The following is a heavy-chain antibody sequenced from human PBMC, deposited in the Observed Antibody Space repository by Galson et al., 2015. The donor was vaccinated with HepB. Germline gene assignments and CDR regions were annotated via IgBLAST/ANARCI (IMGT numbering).Heavy chain of an antibody. J-gene: IGHJ4*02. CDR1: GFTFSSYA. V-gene: IGHV3-30-3*01. Sequence: SLRLSCAASGFTFSSYAMHWVRQAPGKGLEWVAVISYDGSNKYYADSVKGRFTISRDNSKNTLYLQMNSLRAEDTAVYYCARDHSSGWGAFDYWGQGTLVTVSS. CDR2: ISYDGSNK. D-gene: IGHD6-19*01. CDR3: ARDHSSGWGAFDY.